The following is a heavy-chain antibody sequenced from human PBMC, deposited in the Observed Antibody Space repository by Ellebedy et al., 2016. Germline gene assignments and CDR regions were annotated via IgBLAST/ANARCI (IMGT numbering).Heavy chain of an antibody. CDR1: GFTFDDYA. D-gene: IGHD3-3*01. CDR2: IHWNSEIT. J-gene: IGHJ4*02. Sequence: SLKISCAASGFTFDDYAMHWVRQAPGKGLEWVSGIHWNSEITGYAGSVKGRFTISRDNAKNSLYLQVNSLRAEDTSLYYCAKGIGSNDRWSGWGNYFDYWGQGALVTVSS. V-gene: IGHV3-9*01. CDR3: AKGIGSNDRWSGWGNYFDY.